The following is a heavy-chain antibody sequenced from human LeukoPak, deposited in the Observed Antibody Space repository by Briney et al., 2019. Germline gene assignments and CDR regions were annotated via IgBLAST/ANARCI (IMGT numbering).Heavy chain of an antibody. CDR2: ISTSASTI. J-gene: IGHJ4*02. CDR3: AKSEETWGSGSNRFDY. CDR1: GFTFSSYD. V-gene: IGHV3-48*03. D-gene: IGHD3-10*01. Sequence: GGSLRLSCAASGFTFSSYDMNWVRQAPGKGLEWVSYISTSASTIYYADSVKGRFTISRDNAKNSLYLQMNSLRAEDTALYYCAKSEETWGSGSNRFDYWGQGTLVTVSS.